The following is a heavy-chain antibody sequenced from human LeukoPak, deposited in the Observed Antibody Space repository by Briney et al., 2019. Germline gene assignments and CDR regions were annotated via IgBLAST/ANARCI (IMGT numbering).Heavy chain of an antibody. Sequence: SGTLSLTCAVSGGSISSSNWWSWVRQPPGKGLEWIGEIYHSGSTNYNPSLKSRVTISVDKSKDQFSLKLSSVTAADTAVYYCARDPRVARGYYYYMDVWGKGTTVTVSS. CDR3: ARDPRVARGYYYYMDV. D-gene: IGHD2-15*01. J-gene: IGHJ6*03. CDR1: GGSISSSNW. V-gene: IGHV4-4*02. CDR2: IYHSGST.